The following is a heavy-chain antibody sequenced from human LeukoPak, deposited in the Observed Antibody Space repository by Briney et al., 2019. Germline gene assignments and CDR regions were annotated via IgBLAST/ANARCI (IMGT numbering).Heavy chain of an antibody. CDR3: ARSQWELLRL. CDR1: GGSVSSGGYY. Sequence: KTSETLSLTCTVSGGSVSSGGYYWSWIRQPPGKGLEWIGYIYYSGSTNYNPSLKSRVTISVDTSKNQFSLKLSSVTAADTAVYYCARSQWELLRLWGQGTLVTVSS. J-gene: IGHJ4*02. CDR2: IYYSGST. V-gene: IGHV4-61*08. D-gene: IGHD1-26*01.